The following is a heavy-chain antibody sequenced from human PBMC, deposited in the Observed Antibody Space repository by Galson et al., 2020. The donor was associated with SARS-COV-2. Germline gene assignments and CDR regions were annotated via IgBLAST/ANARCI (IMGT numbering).Heavy chain of an antibody. D-gene: IGHD1-26*01. CDR2: ISWNSGSI. J-gene: IGHJ5*02. CDR3: AKLSSGSYVGSGFGWFDP. V-gene: IGHV3-9*01. CDR1: GFTFDDYA. Sequence: GGSLRLSCAASGFTFDDYAMHLVRQAPGKGLEWVSGISWNSGSIGYVDSVKGRFTIPRDNAKNSLYLQMNSLRAEDTALYYCAKLSSGSYVGSGFGWFDPWGQGTLVTVSS.